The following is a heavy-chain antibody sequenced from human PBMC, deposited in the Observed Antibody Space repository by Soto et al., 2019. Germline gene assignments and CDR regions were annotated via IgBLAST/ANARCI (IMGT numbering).Heavy chain of an antibody. Sequence: LRLSCAASGFMFSAYTMSWVRQAPGKGLEWLSSITSNSDHIDYADSVRGRFTVSRDNARKSLYLQMDSLGAEDTGVYYCATPYYYNHWGPGTLVTVSS. J-gene: IGHJ4*02. CDR2: ITSNSDHI. CDR3: ATPYYYNH. CDR1: GFMFSAYT. V-gene: IGHV3-21*01.